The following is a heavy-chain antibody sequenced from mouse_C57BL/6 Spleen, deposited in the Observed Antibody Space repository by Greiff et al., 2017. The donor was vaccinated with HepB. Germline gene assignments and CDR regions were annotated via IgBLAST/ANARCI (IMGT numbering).Heavy chain of an antibody. CDR3: TRRGLYYYAMDY. J-gene: IGHJ4*01. D-gene: IGHD3-1*01. Sequence: QVQLKESGAELVRPGASVTLSCKASGYTFTDYEMHWVKQTPVHGLEWIGAIDPETGGTAYNQKFKGKAILTADKSSSTAYMELRSLTSEDSAVDYCTRRGLYYYAMDYWGQGTSVTVSS. V-gene: IGHV1-15*01. CDR2: IDPETGGT. CDR1: GYTFTDYE.